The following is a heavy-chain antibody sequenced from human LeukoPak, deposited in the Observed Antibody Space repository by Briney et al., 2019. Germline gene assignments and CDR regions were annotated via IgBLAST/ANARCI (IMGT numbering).Heavy chain of an antibody. CDR1: GFTFNRDW. CDR2: IKEDGSEK. V-gene: IGHV3-7*01. J-gene: IGHJ4*02. D-gene: IGHD6-19*01. Sequence: GGSLRLSCAASGFTFNRDWTAWVRQAPGKGLEWVANIKEDGSEKNYVDSVKRRFTISRDNAVNSVYLQMNDLRAEDTGVYYCATKEPSTSGWSYWGQGTLVTVSS. CDR3: ATKEPSTSGWSY.